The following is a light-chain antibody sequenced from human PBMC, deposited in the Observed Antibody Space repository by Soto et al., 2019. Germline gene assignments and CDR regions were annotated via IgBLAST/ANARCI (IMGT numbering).Light chain of an antibody. Sequence: EIVLTQSPATLSLSPGERATLSCRASQSVSSYLAWYQQKPGQAPRLLIYDASNRATGIPARFSGSGSGTASTLTISSLEPEDFAVYYCQQRSNWPYTFGQGTKLEIK. J-gene: IGKJ2*01. CDR2: DAS. CDR1: QSVSSY. CDR3: QQRSNWPYT. V-gene: IGKV3-11*01.